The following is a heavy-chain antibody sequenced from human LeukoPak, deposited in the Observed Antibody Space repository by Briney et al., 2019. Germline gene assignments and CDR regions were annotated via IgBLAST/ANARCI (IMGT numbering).Heavy chain of an antibody. D-gene: IGHD2-15*01. J-gene: IGHJ5*02. CDR3: AREGCSGGSCYIASGNWFDP. V-gene: IGHV1-46*01. CDR1: GYTFTGYY. Sequence: ASVKVSCKASGYTFTGYYMHWVRQAPGQGLQWMGIINPSGGSTTYAQKFLGRVTMTRDMSTSTVYMELSSLRSDDTAVYYCAREGCSGGSCYIASGNWFDPWGQGTLVTVSS. CDR2: INPSGGST.